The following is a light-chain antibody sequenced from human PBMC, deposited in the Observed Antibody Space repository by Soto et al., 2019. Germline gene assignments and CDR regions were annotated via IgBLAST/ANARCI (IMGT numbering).Light chain of an antibody. Sequence: IQSTQSPSTLPASVGDIVTITCRASQSISNWLAWYQQKPGKAPKLLIYKASRLAHGVPSRFSGSGSGTDFTLTISSLQPEDFATYYCQQLNSYSGTFGPGTKVDIK. CDR1: QSISNW. CDR3: QQLNSYSGT. J-gene: IGKJ3*01. V-gene: IGKV1-5*03. CDR2: KAS.